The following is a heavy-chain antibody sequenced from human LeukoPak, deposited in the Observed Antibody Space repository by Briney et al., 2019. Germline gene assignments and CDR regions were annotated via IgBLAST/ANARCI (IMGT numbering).Heavy chain of an antibody. V-gene: IGHV1-18*01. CDR3: ARVDSVAAKGGWFDP. J-gene: IGHJ5*02. Sequence: ASVKVSCKASGYTCTRYGISGVRQAPGQGLEWMGWISAYNGNTNYAQKLQGRVTMTTDTSTSTAYMELRSLRSDDTAVYYCARVDSVAAKGGWFDPWGQGTLVTVSS. D-gene: IGHD6-19*01. CDR2: ISAYNGNT. CDR1: GYTCTRYG.